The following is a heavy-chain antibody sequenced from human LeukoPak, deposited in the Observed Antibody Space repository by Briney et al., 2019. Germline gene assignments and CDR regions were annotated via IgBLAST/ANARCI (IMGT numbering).Heavy chain of an antibody. CDR3: AKDNVPYYYGSGVDY. V-gene: IGHV3-7*01. CDR1: GFTFSSYR. D-gene: IGHD3-10*01. J-gene: IGHJ4*02. CDR2: IKQDGSNK. Sequence: GGSLRLSCAASGFTFSSYRMSWVRQAPGKGLEWVANIKQDGSNKYYADSVKGRFTISRDNSKNTLYLQMNSLRAEDTAVYYCAKDNVPYYYGSGVDYWGQGTLVTVSS.